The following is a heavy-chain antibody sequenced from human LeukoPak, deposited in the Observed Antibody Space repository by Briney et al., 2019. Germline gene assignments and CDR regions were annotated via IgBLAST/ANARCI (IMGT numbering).Heavy chain of an antibody. CDR1: GFTFSSYG. CDR2: IRYDGSNK. Sequence: GGSLRLSCAASGFTFSSYGMHWVRQAPGKGQEWVAFIRYDGSNKYYADSVKGRFTISRDNAKNSLYLQMNSLRAEDTAVYYCARCTTGRTFGSLREIKKSREIDYWGQGTLVTVSS. V-gene: IGHV3-30*02. CDR3: ARCTTGRTFGSLREIKKSREIDY. J-gene: IGHJ4*02. D-gene: IGHD1-1*01.